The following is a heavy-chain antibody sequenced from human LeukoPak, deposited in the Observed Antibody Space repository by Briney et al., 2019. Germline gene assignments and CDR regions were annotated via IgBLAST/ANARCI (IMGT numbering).Heavy chain of an antibody. CDR1: GLTLSDHI. CDR2: SRRKSMSYTT. Sequence: GGSLRLSCTASGLTLSDHIIDWVRHAPGKGLEWLGRSRRKSMSYTTEYAASVKGRFTLSRDDSQNSLYLQMNNLETEDTAVYFCTRDGRQSGNTAFDIWGQGTMVTVSS. D-gene: IGHD4-23*01. J-gene: IGHJ3*02. CDR3: TRDGRQSGNTAFDI. V-gene: IGHV3-72*01.